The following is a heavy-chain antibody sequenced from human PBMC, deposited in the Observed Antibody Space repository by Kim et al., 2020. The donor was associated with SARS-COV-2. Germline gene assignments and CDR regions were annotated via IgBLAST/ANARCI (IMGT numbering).Heavy chain of an antibody. J-gene: IGHJ6*03. V-gene: IGHV3-21*01. D-gene: IGHD2-2*02. Sequence: GGSLRLSCAASGFTFSSYSMNWVRQAPGKGLEWVSSISSSSSYIYYADSVKGRFTISRDNAKNSLYLQMNSLRAEDTAVYYCAREYCSSTSCYRPFYYYYMDVWGKGTTVTVSS. CDR1: GFTFSSYS. CDR3: AREYCSSTSCYRPFYYYYMDV. CDR2: ISSSSSYI.